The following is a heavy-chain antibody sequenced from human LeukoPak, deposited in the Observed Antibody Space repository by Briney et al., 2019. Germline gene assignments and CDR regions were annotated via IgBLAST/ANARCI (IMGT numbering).Heavy chain of an antibody. Sequence: SETLSLPCTVSGGSISSNYWSWIRQPPGKGLEWIGNIYWSGSTNYNPSLKSRVTISLDTSKNQFSLKLSSVTAADTAVYYCARVYDSSGYDAFDIWGQGTMVTVSS. J-gene: IGHJ3*02. D-gene: IGHD3-22*01. CDR2: IYWSGST. CDR1: GGSISSNY. CDR3: ARVYDSSGYDAFDI. V-gene: IGHV4-59*01.